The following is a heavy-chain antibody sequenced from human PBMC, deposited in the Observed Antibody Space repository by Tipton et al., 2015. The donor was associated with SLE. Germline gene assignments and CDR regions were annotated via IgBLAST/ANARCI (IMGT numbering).Heavy chain of an antibody. Sequence: TLSLTCTVSGASISSHYWNWIRQSPGKGLEWIGYIYYSGTTNYNPSLNYNPSLKGRVTISVDRSKNQFSLKLRSVTAADTAVYYCARLKGRLELPGYHYYMDVWGKGTTVTVSS. CDR1: GASISSHY. J-gene: IGHJ6*03. D-gene: IGHD1-7*01. CDR3: ARLKGRLELPGYHYYMDV. V-gene: IGHV4-59*08. CDR2: IYYSGTTNYNPSL.